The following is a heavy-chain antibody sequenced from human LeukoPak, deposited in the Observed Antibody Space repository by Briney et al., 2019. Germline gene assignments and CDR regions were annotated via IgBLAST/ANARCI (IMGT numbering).Heavy chain of an antibody. CDR1: GGSISSGDYY. CDR2: IYYSGST. CDR3: ARDPLPRAAAGTTDAFDI. D-gene: IGHD6-13*01. Sequence: SETLSLTCTVSGGSISSGDYYWSWIRQPPGKGLEWIGYIYYSGSTYYNPSLKSRVTISVDTSKNQFSLKLSSVTAADTAVYYCARDPLPRAAAGTTDAFDIWGQGTMVTVSS. J-gene: IGHJ3*02. V-gene: IGHV4-30-4*08.